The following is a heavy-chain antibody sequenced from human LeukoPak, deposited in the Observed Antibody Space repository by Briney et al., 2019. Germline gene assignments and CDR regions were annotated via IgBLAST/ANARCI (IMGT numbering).Heavy chain of an antibody. J-gene: IGHJ6*02. CDR2: IYTSGST. CDR1: GGSLSRGSYY. CDR3: VRYGDLNDYYGMDV. Sequence: SETLSLPCTVSGGSLSRGSYYWSWIRPPAGKGLEWIGRIYTSGSTNYNLSLKSRVTISVDTSKNQFSLKLSSVTAADTAVYYCVRYGDLNDYYGMDVWGQGTTVTVSS. V-gene: IGHV4-61*02. D-gene: IGHD4-17*01.